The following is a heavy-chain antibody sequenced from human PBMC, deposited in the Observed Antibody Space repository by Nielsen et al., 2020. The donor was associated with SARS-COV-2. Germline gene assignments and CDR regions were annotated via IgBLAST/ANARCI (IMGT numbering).Heavy chain of an antibody. Sequence: ASVKVSCKASGYTFTSYYMHWVRRAPGQGLEWMGIINPSGGSTSYAQKFQGRVTMTRDTSTSTVYMELSSLRSEDTAVYYCARVRGDTAMVSWGQGTLVTVSS. CDR1: GYTFTSYY. CDR2: INPSGGST. J-gene: IGHJ4*02. V-gene: IGHV1-46*01. D-gene: IGHD5-18*01. CDR3: ARVRGDTAMVS.